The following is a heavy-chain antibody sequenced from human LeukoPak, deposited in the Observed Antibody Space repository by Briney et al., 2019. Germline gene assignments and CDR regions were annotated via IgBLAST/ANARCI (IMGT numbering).Heavy chain of an antibody. CDR2: ISNSGIT. V-gene: IGHV4-30-4*07. CDR3: ARRGYCDY. Sequence: SQTLSLTCAVSGGSISSGGYSWSWIRQPPGKGLEWIGYISNSGITSYNPSLKSRVTISVDTSKNQLSLKLSSVTAADTAVYYCARRGYCDYWGQGTLVTVSS. D-gene: IGHD5-12*01. CDR1: GGSISSGGYS. J-gene: IGHJ4*02.